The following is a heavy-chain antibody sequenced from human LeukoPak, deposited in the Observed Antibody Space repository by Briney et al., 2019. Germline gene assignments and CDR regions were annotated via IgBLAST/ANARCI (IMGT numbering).Heavy chain of an antibody. Sequence: ASVKVSCKASGYTFTGHYMHWVRQAPGQGLEWMGWINPNSGGTNYAQKFQGRVTMTRDTSISTAYMELSRLRSDDTAVSYCARGPTADGTGTTSPPDYWGQGTLVTVSS. CDR2: INPNSGGT. D-gene: IGHD1-7*01. CDR3: ARGPTADGTGTTSPPDY. CDR1: GYTFTGHY. V-gene: IGHV1-2*02. J-gene: IGHJ4*02.